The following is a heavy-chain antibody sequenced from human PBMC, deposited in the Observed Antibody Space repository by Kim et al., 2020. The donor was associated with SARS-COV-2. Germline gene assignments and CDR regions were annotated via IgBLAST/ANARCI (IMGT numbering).Heavy chain of an antibody. CDR3: ARDYYGSGSYQYYYYYGMDV. J-gene: IGHJ6*02. CDR1: GFTFSSYS. D-gene: IGHD3-10*01. Sequence: GGSLRLSCAASGFTFSSYSMNWVRQAPGKGLEWVSYISSSSTIYYADSVKGRFTISRDNAKNSLYLQMNSLRDEDTAVYYCARDYYGSGSYQYYYYYGMDVWGQGTTVTVSS. V-gene: IGHV3-48*02. CDR2: ISSSSTI.